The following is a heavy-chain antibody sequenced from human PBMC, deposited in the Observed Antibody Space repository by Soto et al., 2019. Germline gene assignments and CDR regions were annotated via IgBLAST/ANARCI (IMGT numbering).Heavy chain of an antibody. Sequence: QITLKESGPTLVKPTQTLTLTSTFSGFSLSTSAVGVGWIRQPPGKALEWLALIYWGDDKRYSPSLKSRLTITKDTSKNQVVHTMTNMDPVDTATYYCAHSTYSGRLAYWGQGTLVTVSS. V-gene: IGHV2-5*02. CDR1: GFSLSTSAVG. D-gene: IGHD1-26*01. CDR2: IYWGDDK. CDR3: AHSTYSGRLAY. J-gene: IGHJ4*02.